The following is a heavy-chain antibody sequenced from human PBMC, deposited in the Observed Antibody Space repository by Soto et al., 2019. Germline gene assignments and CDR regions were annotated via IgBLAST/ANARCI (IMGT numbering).Heavy chain of an antibody. Sequence: GGSLRLSCAASGFTFSDYYMSWIRQAPGKGLEWVSYISSSGSTIYYAASVKGRFTISRDNAKNSLYLQMNSLRAEDTAVYYCARTAVSYYFDHWGQGTLVTVSS. CDR2: ISSSGSTI. V-gene: IGHV3-11*01. D-gene: IGHD2-8*01. J-gene: IGHJ4*01. CDR3: ARTAVSYYFDH. CDR1: GFTFSDYY.